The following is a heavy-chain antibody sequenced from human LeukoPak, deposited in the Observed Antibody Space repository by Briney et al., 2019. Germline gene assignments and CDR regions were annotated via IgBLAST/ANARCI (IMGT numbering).Heavy chain of an antibody. V-gene: IGHV4-4*07. J-gene: IGHJ4*02. Sequence: SETLSLTCTVSGDSISNYYWSWIRRPAGKGLEWIGRIYTSGSTNYNPSLKSRVTMSVDTSKNQFSLKLSSVTAADTAVYYCARVSLVRGAPDYYFDYWGQGTLVTVSS. CDR3: ARVSLVRGAPDYYFDY. CDR1: GDSISNYY. CDR2: IYTSGST. D-gene: IGHD3-10*01.